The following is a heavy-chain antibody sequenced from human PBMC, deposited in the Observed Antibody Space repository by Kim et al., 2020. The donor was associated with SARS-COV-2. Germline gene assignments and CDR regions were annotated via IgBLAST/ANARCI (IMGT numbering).Heavy chain of an antibody. CDR3: ARDSPSVRGYSGYDALFDY. CDR2: ISSSSSYI. J-gene: IGHJ4*02. CDR1: GFTFSSYS. D-gene: IGHD5-12*01. V-gene: IGHV3-21*01. Sequence: GGSLRLSCAASGFTFSSYSMNWVRQAPGKGLEWVSSISSSSSYIYYADSVKGRFTISRDNAKNSLYLQMNSLRAEDTAVYYCARDSPSVRGYSGYDALFDYWGQGTLVTVSS.